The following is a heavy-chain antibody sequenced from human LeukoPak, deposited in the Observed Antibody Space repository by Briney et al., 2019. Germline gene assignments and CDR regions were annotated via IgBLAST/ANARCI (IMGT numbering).Heavy chain of an antibody. CDR2: IYYSGNT. V-gene: IGHV4-34*01. D-gene: IGHD3/OR15-3a*01. J-gene: IGHJ4*02. CDR3: ARQTGSGLFILP. Sequence: TSETLSLTCAVYGGSFSGYYWSWIRQPPGKGLEWIGSIYYSGNTYYNASLKSQVSISIDTSKNQFSLKLTSVTAADTAVYYCARQTGSGLFILPGGQGTLVTVSS. CDR1: GGSFSGYY.